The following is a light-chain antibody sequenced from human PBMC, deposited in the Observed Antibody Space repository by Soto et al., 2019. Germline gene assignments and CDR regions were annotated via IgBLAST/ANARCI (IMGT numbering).Light chain of an antibody. J-gene: IGLJ2*01. Sequence: QSALTQPASMSGSPGQSITISCTGTSSDIGGYNFVSWYQRHPGKGPKLLIFDVNFRPSGVSNRFSGSKSENTASLTSSGLQPEDEADYYCSSYTTADTVIFGGGTKGTVL. V-gene: IGLV2-14*03. CDR1: SSDIGGYNF. CDR2: DVN. CDR3: SSYTTADTVI.